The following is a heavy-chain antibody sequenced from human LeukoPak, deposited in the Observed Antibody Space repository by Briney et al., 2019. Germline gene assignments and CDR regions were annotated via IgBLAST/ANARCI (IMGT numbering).Heavy chain of an antibody. J-gene: IGHJ4*02. CDR3: ARETRLYYYFDY. V-gene: IGHV1-46*01. CDR1: GYTFTSYY. Sequence: GASVKVSCKASGYTFTSYYMHWVRQAPGQGLEWMGLINPSGGSTSYAQKFQGRVTMTRDTSTSTVYMELSSLRSEDTAVYYCARETRLYYYFDYWGQGTLVTVSS. CDR2: INPSGGST. D-gene: IGHD3-3*01.